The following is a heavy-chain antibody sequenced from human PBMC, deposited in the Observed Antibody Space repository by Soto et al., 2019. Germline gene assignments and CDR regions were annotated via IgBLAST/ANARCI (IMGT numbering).Heavy chain of an antibody. CDR3: ARTVSQLLLDAFDF. D-gene: IGHD2-2*01. Sequence: ASVKVSCKASGGTFSYYAIHWVRQAPGQGLEWMGGIIPIFNTTNYAQNFQGRVTLTADESTSTAYMELSSLRSEDTAVFYCARTVSQLLLDAFDFWGQGTLVTVSS. CDR2: IIPIFNTT. J-gene: IGHJ3*01. CDR1: GGTFSYYA. V-gene: IGHV1-69*13.